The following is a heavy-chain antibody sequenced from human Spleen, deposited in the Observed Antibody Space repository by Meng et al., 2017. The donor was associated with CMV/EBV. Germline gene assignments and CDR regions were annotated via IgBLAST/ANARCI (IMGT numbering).Heavy chain of an antibody. CDR2: ISGSGVSI. J-gene: IGHJ4*02. Sequence: LSLTCAASKFSFSSYALSWVRQAPGKGLEWVSSISGSGVSIDYAESVKGRFTISRDNSKNTLYLQMNSLRAEDTAVYYCAIQYYDSSGFHYFDYWGQGTLVTVSS. D-gene: IGHD3-22*01. V-gene: IGHV3-23*01. CDR1: KFSFSSYA. CDR3: AIQYYDSSGFHYFDY.